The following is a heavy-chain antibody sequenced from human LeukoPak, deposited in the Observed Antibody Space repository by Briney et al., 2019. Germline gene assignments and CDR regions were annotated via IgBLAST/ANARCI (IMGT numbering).Heavy chain of an antibody. CDR3: ARLEWEGGDWFDP. D-gene: IGHD1-26*01. CDR2: IYPGDSDT. V-gene: IGHV5-51*01. J-gene: IGHJ5*02. CDR1: GYTFRSDD. Sequence: KVSCKASGYTFRSDDINWVRQATGQGLEWMGIIYPGDSDTRYSPSFQGQVTISADKSISTAYLQWSSLKASDTAMYYCARLEWEGGDWFDPWGQGTLVTVSS.